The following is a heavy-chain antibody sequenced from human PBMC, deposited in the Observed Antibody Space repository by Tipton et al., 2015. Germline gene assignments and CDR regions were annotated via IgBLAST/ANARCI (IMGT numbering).Heavy chain of an antibody. CDR3: AEGGSYDALTI. D-gene: IGHD1-26*01. CDR2: IFYTGTT. Sequence: TLSLTCTVSGGNSIYYWGWIRQPPGKGLEWIGDIFYTGTTYYNPSLKSRVTIAVDTSKKQFSLELTAVTAADTAVYYCAEGGSYDALTIWGQGTMVTVSS. V-gene: IGHV4-39*01. J-gene: IGHJ3*02. CDR1: GGNSIYY.